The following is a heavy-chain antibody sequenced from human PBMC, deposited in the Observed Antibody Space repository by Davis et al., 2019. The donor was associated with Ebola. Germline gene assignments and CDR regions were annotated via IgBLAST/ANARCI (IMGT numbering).Heavy chain of an antibody. CDR1: GGSISSDY. V-gene: IGHV4-59*08. J-gene: IGHJ5*02. Sequence: MPSETLSLTCTVSGGSISSDYWNWIRQPPGKGLEWIGYIYYSGSTNYNPSLKSQVTMSVDTSKNQVSLKLSSVTAADTAVYYCAKYGLYCSSSTCSNWFDPWGQGTLVTVSS. CDR3: AKYGLYCSSSTCSNWFDP. CDR2: IYYSGST. D-gene: IGHD2-2*01.